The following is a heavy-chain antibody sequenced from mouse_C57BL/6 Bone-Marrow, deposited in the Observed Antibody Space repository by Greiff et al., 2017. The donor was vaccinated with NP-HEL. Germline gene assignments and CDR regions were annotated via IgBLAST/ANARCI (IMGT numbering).Heavy chain of an antibody. CDR1: GYTFTSYG. Sequence: QVQLKQSGAELARPGASVKLSCKASGYTFTSYGISWVKQRTGQGLEWIGEIYPRSGNTYYNEKFKGKATLTADKSSSTAYMELRSLTSEDSAVYFCASGSSGAYWGQGTLVTVSA. CDR2: IYPRSGNT. J-gene: IGHJ3*01. CDR3: ASGSSGAY. D-gene: IGHD3-2*02. V-gene: IGHV1-81*01.